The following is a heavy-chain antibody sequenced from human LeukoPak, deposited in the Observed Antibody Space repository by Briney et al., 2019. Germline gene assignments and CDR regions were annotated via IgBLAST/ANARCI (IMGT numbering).Heavy chain of an antibody. V-gene: IGHV3-15*01. Sequence: GGSLRLSCAASGFTFSNAWMSWVRQAPGKGLEWVGRIKSKTDGGTADYAAPVKGRFTISRDDSKNTLYLQMNSLKTEDTAVYYCTTESWDIGATNAGGGVFDYWGQGTLVTVSS. D-gene: IGHD5-12*01. J-gene: IGHJ4*02. CDR1: GFTFSNAW. CDR3: TTESWDIGATNAGGGVFDY. CDR2: IKSKTDGGTA.